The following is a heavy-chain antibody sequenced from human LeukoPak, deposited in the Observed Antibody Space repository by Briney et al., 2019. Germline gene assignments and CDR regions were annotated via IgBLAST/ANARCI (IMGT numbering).Heavy chain of an antibody. CDR1: VGTFSSYA. Sequence: ASVKVSCKSSVGTFSSYAISWVRQAPGQGLEWMGIINPSGGSTSYAQKFQGRVTMTRDMSTSTVYMELSSLRSEDTAVYDCASLTRHFDYWGQGTLVTVSS. V-gene: IGHV1-46*01. CDR3: ASLTRHFDY. CDR2: INPSGGST. J-gene: IGHJ4*02.